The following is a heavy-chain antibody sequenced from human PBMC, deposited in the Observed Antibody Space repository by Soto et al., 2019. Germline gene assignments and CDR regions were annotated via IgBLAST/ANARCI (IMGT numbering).Heavy chain of an antibody. J-gene: IGHJ4*02. Sequence: ASVKFSCNSSGYTFTRYGINWVRQATGQGLEWMGWMNPNSGNTGYAQKFQGRVTMTRNTSISTAYMELSSLRSEDTAVYYCARMGFYGLGDDYWGQGTLVTVSS. V-gene: IGHV1-8*01. D-gene: IGHD4-17*01. CDR2: MNPNSGNT. CDR1: GYTFTRYG. CDR3: ARMGFYGLGDDY.